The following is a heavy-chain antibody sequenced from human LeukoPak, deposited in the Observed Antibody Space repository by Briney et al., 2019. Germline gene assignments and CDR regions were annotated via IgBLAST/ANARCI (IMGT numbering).Heavy chain of an antibody. CDR2: IYYSGST. V-gene: IGHV4-59*01. J-gene: IGHJ6*02. Sequence: SETLSLTCTVSGGSLSSYYWSWIRQPPGKGLEWIGYIYYSGSTNYNPSLKSRVTISVDTSKNQFSLKLSSVTAADTAVYYCARGEYYYYGMDVWGQGTTVTVSS. CDR3: ARGEYYYYGMDV. CDR1: GGSLSSYY.